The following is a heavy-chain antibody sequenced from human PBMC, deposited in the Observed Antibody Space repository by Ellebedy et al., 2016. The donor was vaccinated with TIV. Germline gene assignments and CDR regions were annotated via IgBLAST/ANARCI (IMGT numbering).Heavy chain of an antibody. CDR3: AKDGSDTAMTL. D-gene: IGHD5-18*01. J-gene: IGHJ4*02. Sequence: GESLKISXAASGFTFSSYSMNWVRQAPGKGLEWVSSISSSSSYIYYADSVKGRFTISRDNAKNTLYLQMNSLRAEDTAVYYCAKDGSDTAMTLWGQGTLVTVSS. CDR2: ISSSSSYI. CDR1: GFTFSSYS. V-gene: IGHV3-21*01.